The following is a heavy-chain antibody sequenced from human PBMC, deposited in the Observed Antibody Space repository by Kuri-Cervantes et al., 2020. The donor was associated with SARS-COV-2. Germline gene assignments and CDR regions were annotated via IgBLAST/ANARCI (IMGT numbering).Heavy chain of an antibody. D-gene: IGHD3-10*01. V-gene: IGHV3-13*05. CDR2: IGTAGDP. Sequence: GESLKISCVASGFTFSLYEMHWVRQATGKGLEWVSSIGTAGDPYYPGSVKGRFTISRENAENSLYLQMNSLRAGDTAVYYCARSGRYGSGSEDAFDIWGQGTMVTVSS. CDR1: GFTFSLYE. CDR3: ARSGRYGSGSEDAFDI. J-gene: IGHJ3*02.